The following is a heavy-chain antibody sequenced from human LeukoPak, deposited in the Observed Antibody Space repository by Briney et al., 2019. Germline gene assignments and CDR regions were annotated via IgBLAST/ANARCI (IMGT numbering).Heavy chain of an antibody. CDR3: ARHRSGVTYFDY. D-gene: IGHD2-21*02. V-gene: IGHV4-39*01. CDR1: GGSISGSNYY. Sequence: SETLSLTCTVSGGSISGSNYYWGWIRQPPGKGLEWIGTIYYSGSTYYNPSLESRLTISVDTSKNQFSLKLSSVTAADMALYYCARHRSGVTYFDYWGQGTLVTVSS. J-gene: IGHJ4*02. CDR2: IYYSGST.